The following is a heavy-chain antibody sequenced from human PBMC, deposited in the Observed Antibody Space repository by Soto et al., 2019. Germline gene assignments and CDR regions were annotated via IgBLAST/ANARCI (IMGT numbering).Heavy chain of an antibody. CDR3: ARPRGLDSSSWYGHDY. V-gene: IGHV1-69*01. CDR1: GGTFSSYA. Sequence: QVQLVQSGAEGKKPGSSVKVSCKASGGTFSSYAISWVRQAPGQGLEWMGGIIPIFGTANYAQKFQGRVTITADEATSTAYMELSSLSSEDTAVYYWARPRGLDSSSWYGHDYWGQGPLVTVAS. D-gene: IGHD6-13*01. J-gene: IGHJ4*02. CDR2: IIPIFGTA.